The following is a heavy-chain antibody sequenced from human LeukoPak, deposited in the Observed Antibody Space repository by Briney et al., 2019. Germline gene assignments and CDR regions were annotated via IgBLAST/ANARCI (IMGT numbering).Heavy chain of an antibody. J-gene: IGHJ4*02. CDR3: AKDPPASHYYDSSGYFDY. V-gene: IGHV3-23*01. Sequence: GGSLRLSCAASGFTFSSYAMSWVRQAPGKGLEWVSAISGSGGSTYYADSVKGRFTISRDNSKNTLYLQMNSLRAEDTAVYYCAKDPPASHYYDSSGYFDYWGQGTLVTVSS. CDR1: GFTFSSYA. CDR2: ISGSGGST. D-gene: IGHD3-22*01.